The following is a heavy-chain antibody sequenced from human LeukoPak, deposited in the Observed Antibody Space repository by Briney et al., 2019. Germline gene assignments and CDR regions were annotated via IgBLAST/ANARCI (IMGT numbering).Heavy chain of an antibody. J-gene: IGHJ4*02. D-gene: IGHD6-13*01. CDR2: IWYDGSNK. V-gene: IGHV3-33*06. CDR1: GFTFRSYG. Sequence: GGSLRLSCAASGFTFRSYGMHWVRQAPGKGLEWVAIIWYDGSNKYYADSVKGRFTISRDNSKNTLSLQMNSLRAEDTAVYYCAKSGIEAAGSLVYFDYWGQGTLVTASS. CDR3: AKSGIEAAGSLVYFDY.